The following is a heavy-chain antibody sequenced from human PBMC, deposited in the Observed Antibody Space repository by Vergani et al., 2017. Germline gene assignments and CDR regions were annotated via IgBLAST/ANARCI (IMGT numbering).Heavy chain of an antibody. CDR1: GYTFPDHY. CDR2: VDPEDGET. J-gene: IGHJ6*02. CDR3: ATPQTVTTGGMEV. D-gene: IGHD4-17*01. Sequence: EVQLVQSGAEVKKPGATMKIYCKGSGYTFPDHYMHLGKQAPGKGLEWMGLVDPEDGETIYAEKFKGRVTIAADTSTDTAHLELSSLRSEDTAVYYCATPQTVTTGGMEVWGQGTMVIVSS. V-gene: IGHV1-69-2*01.